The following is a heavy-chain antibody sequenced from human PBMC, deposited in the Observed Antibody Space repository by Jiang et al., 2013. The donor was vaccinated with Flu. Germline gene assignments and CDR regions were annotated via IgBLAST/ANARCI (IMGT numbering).Heavy chain of an antibody. Sequence: LSCAASGFTFSSYAMHWVRQAPGKGLEWVAVISYDGSNKYYADSVKGRFTISRDNSKNTLYLQMNSLRAEDTAVYYCARDLGDYYDSIGGYFDYWGQGTLVTVSS. D-gene: IGHD3-22*01. CDR2: ISYDGSNK. J-gene: IGHJ4*02. V-gene: IGHV3-30-3*01. CDR1: GFTFSSYA. CDR3: ARDLGDYYDSIGGYFDY.